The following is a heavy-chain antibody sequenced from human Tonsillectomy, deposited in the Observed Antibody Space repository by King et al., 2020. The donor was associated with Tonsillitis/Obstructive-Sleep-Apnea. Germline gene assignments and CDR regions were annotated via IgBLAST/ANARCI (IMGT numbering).Heavy chain of an antibody. Sequence: ITLKESGPTLVKPTQTLTLTCTFSGFSLTSTGVGVGWIRQPPGKALEWLALVFWDDDKRYNPSLKNRVTITQDTSKNQVLLTLTDMAPVDTATYFCAHRISWLPGAFDVWGPGTLVTVPA. D-gene: IGHD5-12*01. V-gene: IGHV2-5*02. CDR3: AHRISWLPGAFDV. J-gene: IGHJ3*01. CDR2: VFWDDDK. CDR1: GFSLTSTGVG.